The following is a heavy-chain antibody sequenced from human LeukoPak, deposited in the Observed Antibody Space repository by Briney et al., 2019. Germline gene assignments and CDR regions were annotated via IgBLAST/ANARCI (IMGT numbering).Heavy chain of an antibody. V-gene: IGHV3-30*18. D-gene: IGHD6-13*01. CDR1: ASTFSSYG. Sequence: HPGRSLRLSCAASASTFSSYGMHWVRQAPGKGLEWVAVISYDGSNKYYALSVKGRFTISRDKSKNTLYLQMNSLRAEDTAVYYCANAGIAAAALDYWGQGTLVTVSS. CDR2: ISYDGSNK. J-gene: IGHJ4*02. CDR3: ANAGIAAAALDY.